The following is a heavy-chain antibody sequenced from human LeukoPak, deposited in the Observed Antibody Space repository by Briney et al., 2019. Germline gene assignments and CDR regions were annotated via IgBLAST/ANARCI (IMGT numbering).Heavy chain of an antibody. V-gene: IGHV3-11*01. CDR1: GFIFSDHY. J-gene: IGHJ4*02. Sequence: GGSLRLSCAASGFIFSDHYMSWIRQAPGKGLEGVAYINSDSTTLYYADSVKGGLTVSRDNAKNSLYLHMNSLGVDDTAVYYCARLRGLIDHWGQGALVTVSS. CDR2: INSDSTTL. CDR3: ARLRGLIDH. D-gene: IGHD3-10*01.